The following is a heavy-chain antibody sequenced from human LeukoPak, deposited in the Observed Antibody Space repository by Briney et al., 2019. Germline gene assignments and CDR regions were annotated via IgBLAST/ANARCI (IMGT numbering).Heavy chain of an antibody. D-gene: IGHD3-10*01. Sequence: SETLSLTCAVYGGSFSGYYWSWIRQPPGKGLEWIGEINHSGSVNYNPSLKSRVTISVATSKNQFSLKLSSVPAADTAVYYCARVKRITMVRGVTGRGYYFDYWGQGTLVTVSS. J-gene: IGHJ4*02. CDR3: ARVKRITMVRGVTGRGYYFDY. V-gene: IGHV4-34*01. CDR1: GGSFSGYY. CDR2: INHSGSV.